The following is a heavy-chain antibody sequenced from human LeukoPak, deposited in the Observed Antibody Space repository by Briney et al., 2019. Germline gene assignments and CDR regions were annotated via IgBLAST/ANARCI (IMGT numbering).Heavy chain of an antibody. Sequence: GGSLRLSCAASGFTFSSYAMSWVRQAPGKGLEWVSAISGSGGSTYYADSVKGRFTISRDNSKNTLYLQMNSLRAEDTAVYYCAKDPYYYDSSGYYAHFDYWGQGTLVTVSS. J-gene: IGHJ4*02. CDR3: AKDPYYYDSSGYYAHFDY. V-gene: IGHV3-23*01. CDR2: ISGSGGST. D-gene: IGHD3-22*01. CDR1: GFTFSSYA.